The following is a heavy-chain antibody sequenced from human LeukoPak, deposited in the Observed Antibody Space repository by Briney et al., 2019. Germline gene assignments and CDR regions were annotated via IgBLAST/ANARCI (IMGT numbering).Heavy chain of an antibody. CDR1: AFTFSSYA. V-gene: IGHV3-30*04. D-gene: IGHD5-18*01. Sequence: GGSLRLSCAASAFTFSSYAMHWARQAPGKGLEWVAVISWDGSNKYYADSVKGRFTISRDNSKNTLYLQMNSLRAEDTAVYYCAKDFMDTAKYYYYYMDVWGKGTTVTVSS. CDR3: AKDFMDTAKYYYYYMDV. CDR2: ISWDGSNK. J-gene: IGHJ6*03.